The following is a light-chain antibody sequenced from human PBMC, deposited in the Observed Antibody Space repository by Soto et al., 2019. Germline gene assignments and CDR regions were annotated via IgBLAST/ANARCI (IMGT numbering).Light chain of an antibody. CDR2: AAS. Sequence: DIQMTQSPSSLSASVGDRVTITCRASQGISNYLAWYQQKPGKVPKLLIYAASTLQSGVPSRFSGSGSGTDFTLTISSLQPEDVATYYCPKYNSAPQGFTFGPGTKVDIK. CDR1: QGISNY. V-gene: IGKV1-27*01. J-gene: IGKJ3*01. CDR3: PKYNSAPQGFT.